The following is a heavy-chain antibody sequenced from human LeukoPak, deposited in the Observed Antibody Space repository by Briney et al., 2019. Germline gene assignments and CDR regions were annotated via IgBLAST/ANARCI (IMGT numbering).Heavy chain of an antibody. CDR3: AKDRSGSYCIDY. CDR1: GFTFSSYS. J-gene: IGHJ4*02. D-gene: IGHD1-26*01. CDR2: ISYAGNNK. V-gene: IGHV3-30*18. Sequence: GGSLRLSCVASGFTFSSYSMNWVRQAPGKGLEWVAFISYAGNNKYYADSVKGRFTTSRDDSKNTLDLQMNSLRPEDTAVYYCAKDRSGSYCIDYWGQGTLVAVST.